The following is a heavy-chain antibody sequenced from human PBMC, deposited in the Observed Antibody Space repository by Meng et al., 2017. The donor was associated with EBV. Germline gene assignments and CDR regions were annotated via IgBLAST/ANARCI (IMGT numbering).Heavy chain of an antibody. V-gene: IGHV1-69*01. CDR2: LIPMSDAP. CDR3: ASESGRGFTPDY. CDR1: GGTFRSDA. D-gene: IGHD3-10*01. Sequence: QGQLVECGAEVKKPGSSGKVSCKTSGGTFRSDAISWVRQAPGQGLEWMGGLIPMSDAPHYAQKFQGRVTITADESTSTHYMDLSGLRSEDTAVYYCASESGRGFTPDYWGQGTLVTVSS. J-gene: IGHJ4*02.